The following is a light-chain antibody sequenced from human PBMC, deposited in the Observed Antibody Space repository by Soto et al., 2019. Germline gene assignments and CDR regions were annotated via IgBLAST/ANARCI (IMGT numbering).Light chain of an antibody. CDR1: QSVGSSY. J-gene: IGKJ1*01. Sequence: EIVLTQSPGTLSLSPGERSTLPCRASQSVGSSYLAWYQQKPGKAPRLLIYDASSRATGIPDRFSGGASGTDFTLTISRLEAEDFAVYYCQQYGSSPWTFGQGTKVEIK. V-gene: IGKV3-20*01. CDR3: QQYGSSPWT. CDR2: DAS.